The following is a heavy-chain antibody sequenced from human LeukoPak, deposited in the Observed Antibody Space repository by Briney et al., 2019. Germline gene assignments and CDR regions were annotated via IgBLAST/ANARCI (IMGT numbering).Heavy chain of an antibody. CDR1: GFTFNNYE. CDR3: AKVSLGMVNDAFDI. D-gene: IGHD4/OR15-4a*01. CDR2: IRYDEDDK. Sequence: GGSLRLSCAASGFTFNNYEMHWVRQAPGKGLEWVAFIRYDEDDKYYADSVKGRFTISRDFSKNTLYLQMNSLRAEDTAMYYCAKVSLGMVNDAFDIWGQGTMVSVSS. J-gene: IGHJ3*02. V-gene: IGHV3-30*02.